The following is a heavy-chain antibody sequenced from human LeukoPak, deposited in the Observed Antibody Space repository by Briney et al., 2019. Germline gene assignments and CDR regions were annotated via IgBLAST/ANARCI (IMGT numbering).Heavy chain of an antibody. CDR1: GGSISSYY. CDR2: IYTSGST. D-gene: IGHD4-11*01. V-gene: IGHV4-4*07. Sequence: SETLSLTCTVSGGSISSYYGSWIRQPAGKGLEWIGRIYTSGSTNYNPSLKSRVTMSVDTSKNQFSLKLSSVTAADTAVYYCARNRGSTVITDHYYYYYMDVWGKGTTVTASS. J-gene: IGHJ6*03. CDR3: ARNRGSTVITDHYYYYYMDV.